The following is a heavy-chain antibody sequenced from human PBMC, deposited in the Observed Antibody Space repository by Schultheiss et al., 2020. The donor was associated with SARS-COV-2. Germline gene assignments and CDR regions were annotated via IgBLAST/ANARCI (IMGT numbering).Heavy chain of an antibody. Sequence: ASVKVSCKASGYTFTGYYMHWVRQAPGQGLEWMGWINPNSGGTNYAQKLQGRVTMTTDTSTRTAYMELRSLRSDDTAVYYCARPDRQYCSSTSCLYYYYGMDVWGQGTTVTVSS. V-gene: IGHV1-2*02. CDR2: INPNSGGT. J-gene: IGHJ6*02. CDR1: GYTFTGYY. D-gene: IGHD2-2*01. CDR3: ARPDRQYCSSTSCLYYYYGMDV.